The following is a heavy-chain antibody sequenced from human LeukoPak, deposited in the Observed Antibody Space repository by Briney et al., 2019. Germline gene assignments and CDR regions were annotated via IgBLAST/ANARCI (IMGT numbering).Heavy chain of an antibody. CDR3: AKDIGAYYYGSGSSGFFDY. D-gene: IGHD3-10*01. Sequence: PGRSLRLSCAASGFTFDDYAMHWVRQAPGKGLGWVSGISWNSGSIGYADSVKGRFTISRDNAKNSLYLQMNSLRAEDTALYYCAKDIGAYYYGSGSSGFFDYWGQGTRVTVSS. J-gene: IGHJ4*02. CDR1: GFTFDDYA. V-gene: IGHV3-9*01. CDR2: ISWNSGSI.